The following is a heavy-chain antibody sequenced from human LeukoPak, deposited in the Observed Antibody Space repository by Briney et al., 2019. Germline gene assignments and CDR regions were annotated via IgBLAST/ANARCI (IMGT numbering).Heavy chain of an antibody. J-gene: IGHJ3*02. D-gene: IGHD2-15*01. Sequence: SETLSLTCTVSGGSISSYYWSWIRQPPGKRLEWIGYIYYSGSTNYNPSLKSRVTISVDTSKNQFSLKLSSVTAADTAVCYCARGCSGGSCSDAFDIWGQGTMVTVSS. CDR1: GGSISSYY. CDR2: IYYSGST. V-gene: IGHV4-59*01. CDR3: ARGCSGGSCSDAFDI.